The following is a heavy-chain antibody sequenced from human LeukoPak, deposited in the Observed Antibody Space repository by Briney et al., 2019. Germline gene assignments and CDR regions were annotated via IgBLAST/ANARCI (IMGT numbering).Heavy chain of an antibody. J-gene: IGHJ4*02. Sequence: TGGSLRLSCAASGFTFSTFGMNWVRQAPGKGLEWVSYISSSGRTKYYADSVKGRFTISRDNAKNSLYLQMNSLRAEDTAVYYCARGKWEPLDYWGQGTLVTVSS. D-gene: IGHD1-26*01. CDR3: ARGKWEPLDY. V-gene: IGHV3-48*03. CDR1: GFTFSTFG. CDR2: ISSSGRTK.